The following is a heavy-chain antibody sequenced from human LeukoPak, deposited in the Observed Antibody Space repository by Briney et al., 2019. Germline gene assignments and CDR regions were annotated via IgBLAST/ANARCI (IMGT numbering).Heavy chain of an antibody. J-gene: IGHJ4*02. CDR1: TFTFSIYG. V-gene: IGHV3-30*02. Sequence: GGSLRLSCASTFTFSIYGMHWVRQAPGKGLEWVAFIQYDGTNKYYADSVKGRFTISRGNSRNTLYLQMNSLRAKDTAVYYCARDRTAYSYGTLFDYWGQGTLVTVSS. CDR3: ARDRTAYSYGTLFDY. CDR2: IQYDGTNK. D-gene: IGHD5-12*01.